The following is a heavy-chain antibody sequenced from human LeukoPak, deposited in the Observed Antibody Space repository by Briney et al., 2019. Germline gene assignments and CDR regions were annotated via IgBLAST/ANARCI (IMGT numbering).Heavy chain of an antibody. Sequence: SETLSLTCTVSGGSISSSSYYWGWIRQPPGKGLEWIGSIYYSGSTYYNPSLKSRVTISVDTSKNQFSLKLSAVTAADTAVYYCAGGYSYGYDYWGQGTLVTVSS. CDR1: GGSISSSSYY. D-gene: IGHD5-18*01. J-gene: IGHJ4*02. CDR3: AGGYSYGYDY. V-gene: IGHV4-39*07. CDR2: IYYSGST.